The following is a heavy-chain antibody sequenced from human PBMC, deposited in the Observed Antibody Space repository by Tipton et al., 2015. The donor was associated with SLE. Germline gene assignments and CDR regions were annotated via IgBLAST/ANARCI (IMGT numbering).Heavy chain of an antibody. CDR2: ISGDSRYM. V-gene: IGHV3-11*06. Sequence: SLRLSCAASGFTFSDYYMTWVRQAPGKGLEWVSYISGDSRYMNYADSVKGRFTISRDNAKNAVFLEMNSLRDEDTAIYYCVRADSTGYLAFWGQGTLVTISS. D-gene: IGHD3-22*01. CDR3: VRADSTGYLAF. CDR1: GFTFSDYY. J-gene: IGHJ4*02.